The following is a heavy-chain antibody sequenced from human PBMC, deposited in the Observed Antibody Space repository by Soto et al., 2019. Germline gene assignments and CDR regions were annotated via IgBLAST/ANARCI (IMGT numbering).Heavy chain of an antibody. CDR2: ISYDGSDK. J-gene: IGHJ4*02. D-gene: IGHD6-6*01. V-gene: IGHV3-30*03. Sequence: PGGSLRLSCAASGFTFTSYGMHWVRQAPGRGLEWVAFISYDGSDKYYADSVKGRFTISRDNSKNKLYVQMNSLRVEDTAFYYCARSDSSVYWGQGTPVTVSS. CDR3: ARSDSSVY. CDR1: GFTFTSYG.